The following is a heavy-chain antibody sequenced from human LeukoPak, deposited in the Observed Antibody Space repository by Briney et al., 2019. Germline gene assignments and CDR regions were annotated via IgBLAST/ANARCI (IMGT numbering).Heavy chain of an antibody. Sequence: RASVKVSCTASGYTFTGYYMHWVRQAPGQGLEWMGWINPNSGGTNYAQKFQGRVTMTRDTSISTAYMELSRLRSDDTAVYYCAREDASIAAAGSFDYWGQGTLVTVSS. CDR3: AREDASIAAAGSFDY. CDR2: INPNSGGT. D-gene: IGHD6-13*01. CDR1: GYTFTGYY. V-gene: IGHV1-2*02. J-gene: IGHJ4*02.